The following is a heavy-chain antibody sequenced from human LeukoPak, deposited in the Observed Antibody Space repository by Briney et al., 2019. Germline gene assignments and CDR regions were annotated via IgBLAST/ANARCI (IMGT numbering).Heavy chain of an antibody. CDR1: GYSFTSYW. CDR3: ARHLGSGWSPYYFDY. V-gene: IGHV5-51*01. J-gene: IGHJ4*02. Sequence: GESLKISCKGSGYSFTSYWIGWVRRMPGKGLEWMGIIYPGDSDTRYSPSFQGQVTISADKSISTAYLQWSSLKASDTAMYYCARHLGSGWSPYYFDYWGQGTLVTVSS. D-gene: IGHD6-19*01. CDR2: IYPGDSDT.